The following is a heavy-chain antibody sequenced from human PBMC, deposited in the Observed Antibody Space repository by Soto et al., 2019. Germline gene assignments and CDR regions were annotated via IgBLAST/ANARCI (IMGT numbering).Heavy chain of an antibody. D-gene: IGHD2-15*01. J-gene: IGHJ3*02. V-gene: IGHV5-51*01. CDR1: GYRFSTYW. Sequence: GESLKISCKGSGYRFSTYWIGWVRQMPGQGLEWMGIVFPADSNTRYSPSFQGQVTISADKSISTAYLQWNSLQASDTAMYYNDVFGRPLNGFDMWGQGTMVTVSS. CDR2: VFPADSNT. CDR3: DVFGRPLNGFDM.